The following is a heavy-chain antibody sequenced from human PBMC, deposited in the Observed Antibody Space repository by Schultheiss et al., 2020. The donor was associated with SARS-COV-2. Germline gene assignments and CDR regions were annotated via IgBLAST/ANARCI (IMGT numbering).Heavy chain of an antibody. V-gene: IGHV1-69*04. CDR1: GGTFSSYA. Sequence: SVKVSCKASGGTFSSYAISWVRQAPGQGLEWMGRIIPILGIANYAQKFQGRVTITADKSTSTAYMELSSLRSEDTAVYYCARQYYDFWTHLYYYYYGMDVWGQGTTVTVSS. J-gene: IGHJ6*02. CDR3: ARQYYDFWTHLYYYYYGMDV. CDR2: IIPILGIA. D-gene: IGHD3-3*01.